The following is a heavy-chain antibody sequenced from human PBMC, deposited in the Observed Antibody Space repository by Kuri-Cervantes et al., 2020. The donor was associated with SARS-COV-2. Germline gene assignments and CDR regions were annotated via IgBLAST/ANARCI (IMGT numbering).Heavy chain of an antibody. D-gene: IGHD6-25*01. J-gene: IGHJ4*02. CDR3: ARDRQRDFDY. CDR1: GFGFSRYA. Sequence: GESLKISCSDSGFGFSRYAMHWVRQAPGKGLEWVAQTSFDGTKKYYAESVKGRFIISRDNSVSTVYLQMNSLRAEDTAMYYCARDRQRDFDYWGQGTLVTVSS. V-gene: IGHV3-30-3*01. CDR2: TSFDGTKK.